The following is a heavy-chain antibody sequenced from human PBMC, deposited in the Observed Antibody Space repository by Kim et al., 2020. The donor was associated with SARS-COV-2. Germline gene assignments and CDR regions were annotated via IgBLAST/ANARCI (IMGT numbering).Heavy chain of an antibody. CDR3: FRSGGYGSGSYGVWFDP. CDR1: GFTFSSYA. V-gene: IGHV3-23*01. J-gene: IGHJ5*02. D-gene: IGHD3-10*01. CDR2: ISGSGGST. Sequence: GGSLRLSCAASGFTFSSYAMSWVRQAPGKGLEWVSAISGSGGSTYYADSVKGRFTISRDNSKNTLYLQMNSLRAEDTAVYYCFRSGGYGSGSYGVWFDPWGQGTLVTVSS.